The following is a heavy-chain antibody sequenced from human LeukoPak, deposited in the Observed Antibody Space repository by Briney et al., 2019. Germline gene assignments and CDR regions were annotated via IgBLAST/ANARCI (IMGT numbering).Heavy chain of an antibody. V-gene: IGHV4-59*01. CDR3: ARERVVVAATHYFDY. CDR1: GGSIGSYY. CDR2: IYYSGST. J-gene: IGHJ4*02. Sequence: SETLSLTCTVSGGSIGSYYWSWIRQPPGKGLEWIGYIYYSGSTNYNPSLKSRVTISVDTSKNQFSLKLSSVTAADTAVYYCARERVVVAATHYFDYWGQGTLVTVSS. D-gene: IGHD2-15*01.